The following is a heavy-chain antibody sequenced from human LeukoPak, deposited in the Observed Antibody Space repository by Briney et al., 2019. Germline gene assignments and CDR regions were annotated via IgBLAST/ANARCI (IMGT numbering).Heavy chain of an antibody. Sequence: ASVKDSCKASGGTFSSYAISWVRQAPGQGHEWMGRIIPILSIANYEQKFQRRVTITADKSTSTAYMELSSLRSEDTAVYYCARGWDPGYSSSWYVRYFDYWGQGTLVTVSS. CDR2: IIPILSIA. V-gene: IGHV1-69*04. D-gene: IGHD6-13*01. CDR1: GGTFSSYA. J-gene: IGHJ4*02. CDR3: ARGWDPGYSSSWYVRYFDY.